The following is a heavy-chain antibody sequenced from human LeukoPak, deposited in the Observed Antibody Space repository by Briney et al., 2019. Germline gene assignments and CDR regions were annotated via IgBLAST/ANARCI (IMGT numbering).Heavy chain of an antibody. V-gene: IGHV3-48*01. CDR1: GFTFSSYS. CDR3: ARSQRKDIVVVPAAIWE. CDR2: ISSSSSTI. Sequence: PGGSLRLSCAASGFTFSSYSMNWVRQAPGKGLEWVSYISSSSSTIYYADSVKGRFTISRDNAKNSLYLQTNSLRAEDTAVYYCARSQRKDIVVVPAAIWEWGQGTLVTVSS. D-gene: IGHD2-2*02. J-gene: IGHJ4*02.